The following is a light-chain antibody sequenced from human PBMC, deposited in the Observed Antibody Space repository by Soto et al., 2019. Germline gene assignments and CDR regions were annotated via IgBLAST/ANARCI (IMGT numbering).Light chain of an antibody. J-gene: IGLJ2*01. CDR1: SSDIGRYNL. V-gene: IGLV2-23*01. CDR2: EDI. Sequence: QSALTQPASVSGSPGQSITISCTGTSSDIGRYNLVSWYQRHPGKAPKLIIYEDIERPSGVSNRFSGSKSGNTASLTISGLQTEDEGSYYCCSYAGVTSVVFGGGTELTVL. CDR3: CSYAGVTSVV.